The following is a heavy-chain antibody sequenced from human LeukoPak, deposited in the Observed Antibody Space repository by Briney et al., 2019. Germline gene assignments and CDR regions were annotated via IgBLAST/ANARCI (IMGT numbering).Heavy chain of an antibody. CDR2: INSDGSST. D-gene: IGHD4-17*01. J-gene: IGHJ4*02. Sequence: GGSLRLSCAASGFTFSNYWMHWVRQAPGKGLVWVSRINSDGSSTTSADSVKGRFTISRDNAKNTLYLQMNSLRAEDSAVYYCAKGGATVIDYWGQGTLVTVSS. CDR1: GFTFSNYW. CDR3: AKGGATVIDY. V-gene: IGHV3-74*01.